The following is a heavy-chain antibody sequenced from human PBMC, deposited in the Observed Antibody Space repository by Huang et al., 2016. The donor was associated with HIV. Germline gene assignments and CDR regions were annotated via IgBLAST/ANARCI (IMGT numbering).Heavy chain of an antibody. Sequence: QVQLVESGGGVVQPGRSLRLCCVASGFTFNNFGMHWVRQAPGKGVEWVAVISYDGSNGRYSESVKGRFTISRDNPMDTLYLQMNSLRPDDTAVYYCAKESRWYSDLDNWGQGTLVTVSS. D-gene: IGHD2-15*01. V-gene: IGHV3-30*18. CDR2: ISYDGSNG. CDR3: AKESRWYSDLDN. J-gene: IGHJ4*02. CDR1: GFTFNNFG.